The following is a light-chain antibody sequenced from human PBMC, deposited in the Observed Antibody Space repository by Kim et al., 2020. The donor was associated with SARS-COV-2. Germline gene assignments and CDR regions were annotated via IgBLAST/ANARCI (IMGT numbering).Light chain of an antibody. Sequence: ASVGDRGTITWRARKGISSWLAWYQQKPEKAPRLLVYAASSLQSGVPSRCSGSGSGTDFTLTINSLQPEDFATYYCQQANSFPYTFGQGTKLEI. V-gene: IGKV1-12*01. J-gene: IGKJ2*01. CDR3: QQANSFPYT. CDR2: AAS. CDR1: KGISSW.